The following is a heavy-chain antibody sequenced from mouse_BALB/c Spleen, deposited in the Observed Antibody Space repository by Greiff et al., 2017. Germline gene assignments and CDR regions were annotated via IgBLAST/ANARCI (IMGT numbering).Heavy chain of an antibody. CDR2: INPSNGGT. Sequence: QVHVKQPGAELVKPGASVKLSCKASGYTFTSYYMYWVKQRPGQGLEWIGGINPSNGGTNFNEKFKSKATLTVDKSSSTAYMQLSSLTSEDSAVYYCTRRDYRYGAMDYWGQGTSVTVSS. V-gene: IGHV1S81*02. CDR3: TRRDYRYGAMDY. D-gene: IGHD2-14*01. CDR1: GYTFTSYY. J-gene: IGHJ4*01.